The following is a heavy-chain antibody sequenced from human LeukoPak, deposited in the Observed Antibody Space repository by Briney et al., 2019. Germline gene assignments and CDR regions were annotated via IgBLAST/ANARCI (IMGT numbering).Heavy chain of an antibody. CDR2: IYSGGST. CDR3: ARGPSRYHNT. CDR1: EFSVGSNY. V-gene: IGHV3-66*01. Sequence: PGGSLRLSCAASEFSVGSNYMTWVRQAPGKGLEWVSPIYSGGSTSYADSVKGRFTISRDNSKNTLYLQMNSLRAEGTAVYYCARGPSRYHNTGGEGTLVTVPS. J-gene: IGHJ4*02. D-gene: IGHD5-12*01.